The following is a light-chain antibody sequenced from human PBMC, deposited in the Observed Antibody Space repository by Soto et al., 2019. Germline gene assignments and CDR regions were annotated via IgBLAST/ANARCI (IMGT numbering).Light chain of an antibody. Sequence: EIVLTQSPGTLSLSPGESATLSCRASQSISSSYLAWYQQKPGQAPRLLIYGASSRATGIPDRFSGSGSGTDFTLTISRLEPEDFAVYYCQHYGSSPDTFGQGTKLEIK. CDR2: GAS. J-gene: IGKJ2*01. V-gene: IGKV3-20*01. CDR1: QSISSSY. CDR3: QHYGSSPDT.